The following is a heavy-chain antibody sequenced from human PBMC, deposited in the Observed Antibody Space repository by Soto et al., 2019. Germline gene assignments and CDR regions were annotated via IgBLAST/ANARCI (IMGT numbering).Heavy chain of an antibody. CDR3: AKTPMVRGVIRENWFDP. CDR1: GFTFSSYA. D-gene: IGHD3-10*01. V-gene: IGHV3-23*01. CDR2: ISGSGGST. Sequence: LRLSWAASGFTFSSYAMSWVRQAPGKGLEWVSAISGSGGSTYYADSVKGRFTISRDNSKNTLYLQMNSLRAEDTAVYYCAKTPMVRGVIRENWFDPWGQETLVTVSS. J-gene: IGHJ5*02.